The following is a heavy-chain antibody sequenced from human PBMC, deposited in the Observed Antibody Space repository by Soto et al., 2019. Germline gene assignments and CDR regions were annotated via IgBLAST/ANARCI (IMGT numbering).Heavy chain of an antibody. CDR1: GFTFSSYA. Sequence: GGSLRLSCASSGFTFSSYAMSWVRQAPGKGLEWVSAISGSGGSTYYADSVKGRFTISRDNSKNTLYLQMNSLRAEDTAVYYCAIEKLGYYDFWSGYHFFDYWGQGTLVTVSS. V-gene: IGHV3-23*01. CDR3: AIEKLGYYDFWSGYHFFDY. CDR2: ISGSGGST. J-gene: IGHJ4*02. D-gene: IGHD3-3*01.